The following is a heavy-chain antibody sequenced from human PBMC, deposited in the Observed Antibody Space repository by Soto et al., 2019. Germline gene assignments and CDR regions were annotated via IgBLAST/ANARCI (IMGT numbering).Heavy chain of an antibody. J-gene: IGHJ4*02. CDR1: GFTFSSYG. CDR2: ISYDGSNK. V-gene: IGHV3-30*18. CDR3: AKGTGWQQLVLVDY. D-gene: IGHD6-13*01. Sequence: QVQLVESGGGVVQPGRSLRLSCAASGFTFSSYGMHWVRQAPGKGLEWVAVISYDGSNKYYADSVKGRFTISRDNSKNTLYLQMNSLRAEDTAVYYCAKGTGWQQLVLVDYWGQGTLVTVSS.